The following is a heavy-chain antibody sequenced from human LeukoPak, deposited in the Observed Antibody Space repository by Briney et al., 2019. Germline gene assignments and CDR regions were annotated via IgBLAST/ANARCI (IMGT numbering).Heavy chain of an antibody. CDR2: ISYDGSNK. V-gene: IGHV3-30*18. J-gene: IGHJ4*02. Sequence: GGSLRLSCAASGFTFSSYGMHWVRQAPGKGLEWVAVISYDGSNKYYADSVKGRFTFSRDNSKNTLYLQMNSLRAEDTAVYYCAKDRDGDYLFDYWGQGTLVTVSS. D-gene: IGHD4-17*01. CDR3: AKDRDGDYLFDY. CDR1: GFTFSSYG.